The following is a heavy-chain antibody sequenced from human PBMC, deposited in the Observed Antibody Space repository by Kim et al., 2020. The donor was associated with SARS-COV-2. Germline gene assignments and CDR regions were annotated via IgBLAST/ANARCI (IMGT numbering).Heavy chain of an antibody. CDR1: GFTFSDYW. V-gene: IGHV3-74*01. CDR2: ICSDGSAT. Sequence: GGSLRLSCAASGFTFSDYWMHWVRQVPGKGLVWVSRICSDGSATTYADSVKGRFTISRDNAKNTLFLQMNSLRAEDTAVYYCVLNIVGTIANWGQGALVTVSS. CDR3: VLNIVGTIAN. D-gene: IGHD1-26*01. J-gene: IGHJ4*02.